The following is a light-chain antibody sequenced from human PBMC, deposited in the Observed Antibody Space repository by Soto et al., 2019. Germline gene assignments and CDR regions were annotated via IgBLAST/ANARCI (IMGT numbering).Light chain of an antibody. CDR2: DAS. V-gene: IGKV3-11*01. J-gene: IGKJ4*01. CDR3: QRYNNWPLT. CDR1: QSVSLS. Sequence: EIVLTQSPATLSLSPGGRATLSCRASQSVSLSLAWYQQKPGQAPRLLIYDASKRASGVPARFSGSRSGTEFTLTINSLQSEDFAVYYCQRYNNWPLTFGGGTKVDIK.